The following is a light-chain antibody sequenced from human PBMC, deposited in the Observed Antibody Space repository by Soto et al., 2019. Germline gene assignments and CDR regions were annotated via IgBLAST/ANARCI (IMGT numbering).Light chain of an antibody. V-gene: IGKV1-33*01. J-gene: IGKJ4*01. Sequence: DIQMTHSPSSLSASVGDSVTISCQASHYITNYLNWLQQKPGKAPKLLIYDASNLGTGVPSRFSGSGSGTDFTLTIRSLQPEDVATYYCQQYDNLPLTFGGGTKVDIK. CDR2: DAS. CDR3: QQYDNLPLT. CDR1: HYITNY.